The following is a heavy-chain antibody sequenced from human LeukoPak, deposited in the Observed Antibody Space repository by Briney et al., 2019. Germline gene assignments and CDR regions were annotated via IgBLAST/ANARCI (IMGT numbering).Heavy chain of an antibody. D-gene: IGHD6-19*01. Sequence: PGGSLRLSCAASGFTFSTYSMNWVRQAPGKGLEWVSYISRSSSSIYYTDSVKGRFTISRDNAKNSLCLQMNSLRAEDTAVYYCAREEPLHGTGWYCDYWGQGTLVTVSS. CDR1: GFTFSTYS. J-gene: IGHJ4*02. CDR3: AREEPLHGTGWYCDY. CDR2: ISRSSSSI. V-gene: IGHV3-48*01.